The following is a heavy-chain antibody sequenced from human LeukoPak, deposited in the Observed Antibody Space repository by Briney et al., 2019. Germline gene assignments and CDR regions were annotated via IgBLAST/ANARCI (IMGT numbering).Heavy chain of an antibody. J-gene: IGHJ4*02. CDR1: GYTFTSYG. D-gene: IGHD6-13*01. V-gene: IGHV1-18*01. CDR2: ISPYNGNT. Sequence: ASVNVSCKASGYTFTSYGISWVRQAPGQGLEWMGWISPYNGNTNYPQKLQGRVTMTTDTSTSTSYMGLRSLRSDDTAVYYCARAGRAGLFDYWGQGTLVTVSS. CDR3: ARAGRAGLFDY.